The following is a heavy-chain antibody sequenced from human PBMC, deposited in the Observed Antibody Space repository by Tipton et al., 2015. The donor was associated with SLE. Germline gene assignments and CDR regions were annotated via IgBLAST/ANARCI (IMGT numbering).Heavy chain of an antibody. CDR2: ICPGDSDT. CDR1: GYSFTSYW. CDR3: ARQPPLSYSSSHYWYFDR. V-gene: IGHV5-51*01. J-gene: IGHJ2*01. Sequence: VQLVQSGAEVKKPGESLKISCKGSGYSFTSYWIGWVRQMPGKGLEWMGIICPGDSDTRYSPSFQGQVTISADKSISTAYLQWSSLKASDTAMYYCARQPPLSYSSSHYWYFDRWGRGTLVTVSS. D-gene: IGHD6-6*01.